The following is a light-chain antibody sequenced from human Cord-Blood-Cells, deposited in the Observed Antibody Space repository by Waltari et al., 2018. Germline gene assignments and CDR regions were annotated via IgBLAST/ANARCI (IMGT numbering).Light chain of an antibody. CDR3: QSYDSSLSGSV. CDR2: GNS. Sequence: QSVLSQPPSVSEAPGQRVTISRPGSSSHIGAGYVVHWYQQLPGTAPKLLIYGNSNRPSGVPDRFSGSKSGTSASLAITGLQAEDEADYYCQSYDSSLSGSVFGGGTKLTVL. J-gene: IGLJ3*02. V-gene: IGLV1-40*01. CDR1: SSHIGAGYV.